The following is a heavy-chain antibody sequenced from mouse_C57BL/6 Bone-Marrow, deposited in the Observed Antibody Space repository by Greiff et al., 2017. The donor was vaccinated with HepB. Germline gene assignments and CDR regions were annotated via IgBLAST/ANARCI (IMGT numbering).Heavy chain of an antibody. D-gene: IGHD1-1*01. CDR2: IDPANGNT. CDR1: GFNIKNTY. CDR3: ASTVVAYWYFDF. Sequence: EVKLVESVAELVRPGASVKLSCTASGFNIKNTYMHWVKQRPEQGLEWIGRIDPANGNTKYAPKFQGKATITADTSSNTAYLQLSSLTSEDTAIYYCASTVVAYWYFDFWGTGTTVTVSS. J-gene: IGHJ1*03. V-gene: IGHV14-3*01.